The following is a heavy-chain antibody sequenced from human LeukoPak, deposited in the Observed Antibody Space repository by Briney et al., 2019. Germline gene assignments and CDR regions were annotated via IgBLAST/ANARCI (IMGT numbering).Heavy chain of an antibody. D-gene: IGHD6-19*01. CDR2: ISYDGSNK. CDR3: ARDLHSSGWYD. J-gene: IGHJ4*02. CDR1: GFTFSSYG. V-gene: IGHV3-30*03. Sequence: GRSLRLSCAASGFTFSSYGMHWVRQAPGKGLEWVAVISYDGSNKYYADSVKGRFTISRDNSKNTLYLQMNSLGAEDTAVYYCARDLHSSGWYDWGQGTLVTVSS.